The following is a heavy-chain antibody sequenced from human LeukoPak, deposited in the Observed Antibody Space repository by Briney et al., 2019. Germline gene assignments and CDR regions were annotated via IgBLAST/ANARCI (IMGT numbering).Heavy chain of an antibody. CDR2: ISSSGSTI. CDR3: AKPPGLRRLDP. Sequence: GGSLRLSCAASGFTFSGYEMNWVRQAPGKGLEWVSYISSSGSTIYYADSVKGRFTISRDNAKNSLYLQMNSLRAEDTAMYYCAKPPGLRRLDPWGQGTLVTVSS. CDR1: GFTFSGYE. J-gene: IGHJ5*02. V-gene: IGHV3-48*03. D-gene: IGHD5-12*01.